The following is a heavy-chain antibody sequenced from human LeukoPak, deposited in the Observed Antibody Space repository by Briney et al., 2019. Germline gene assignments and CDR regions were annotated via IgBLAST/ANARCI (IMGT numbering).Heavy chain of an antibody. CDR2: ISSSGSTI. V-gene: IGHV3-48*03. CDR3: ARDLRGPYDILTGYPYYFDY. D-gene: IGHD3-9*01. CDR1: GFTFSSYE. Sequence: GGSLRLSCAASGFTFSSYEMNWVRQAPGKGLEWVSYISSSGSTIYYADSVKGRFTISRDNAKNSLYLQMNSLRAEDTAVYYCARDLRGPYDILTGYPYYFDYWGQGTLVTVSS. J-gene: IGHJ4*02.